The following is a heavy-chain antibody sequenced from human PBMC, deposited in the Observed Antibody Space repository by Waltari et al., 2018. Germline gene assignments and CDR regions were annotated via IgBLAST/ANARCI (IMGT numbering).Heavy chain of an antibody. Sequence: QLQESGPGLVKPSETLSLTCSVSGFSMTRSYRAWIRQPPGKGLEWIVSVFHTGGPSYNPSLKSRVTISVDSSKNQFTLRLTAVTAADTAVYYCAGEKARYGFDVWGQGTTVTVSS. CDR2: VFHTGGP. CDR3: AGEKARYGFDV. V-gene: IGHV4-38-2*02. CDR1: GFSMTRSY. J-gene: IGHJ6*02.